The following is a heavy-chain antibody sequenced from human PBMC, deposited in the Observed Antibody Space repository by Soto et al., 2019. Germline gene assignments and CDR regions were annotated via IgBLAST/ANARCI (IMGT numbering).Heavy chain of an antibody. CDR3: TKGGSSSARYFDR. Sequence: QVQLVESGGGVVQPGGSLRLSCAASGFIFSGYGMHWVRQAPGKGLEWVAVISFEGSKKYYANSVEGRFTISRDNSKNTLFLQSNSLRGEDTAVYYCTKGGSSSARYFDRWGQGALVTVSS. D-gene: IGHD6-6*01. CDR2: ISFEGSKK. V-gene: IGHV3-30*18. CDR1: GFIFSGYG. J-gene: IGHJ5*02.